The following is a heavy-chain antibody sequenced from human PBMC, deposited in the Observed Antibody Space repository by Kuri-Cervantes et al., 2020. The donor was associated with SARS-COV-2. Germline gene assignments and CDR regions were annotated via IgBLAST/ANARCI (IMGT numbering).Heavy chain of an antibody. Sequence: SCTVSGGSISNGDYYWSWIRQPPGKGLEWIGYIYYSGSTYYNPSLKSRVTLSVDLSKNHFSLKLSSVAAADTAVYYCAGPITPYAFDIWGQGTMVTVSS. D-gene: IGHD2-15*01. V-gene: IGHV4-30-4*01. CDR3: AGPITPYAFDI. J-gene: IGHJ3*02. CDR2: IYYSGST. CDR1: GGSISNGDYY.